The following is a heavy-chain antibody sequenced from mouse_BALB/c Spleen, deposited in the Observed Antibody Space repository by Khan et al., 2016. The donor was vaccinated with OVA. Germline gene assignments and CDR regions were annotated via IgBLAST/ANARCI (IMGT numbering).Heavy chain of an antibody. V-gene: IGHV1-77*01. Sequence: QVQLKQSGPELVKPGASVKMSCKASGYTFTDYVISWVKQRTGQGLEWIGEIYPGSGSIYYNEKFKGKATLTADTSSNTAYMQLSSLTSEDSAVFFCAKIFYGNYYAMDYWGQGTSVTVSS. CDR1: GYTFTDYV. CDR3: AKIFYGNYYAMDY. J-gene: IGHJ4*01. D-gene: IGHD2-1*01. CDR2: IYPGSGSI.